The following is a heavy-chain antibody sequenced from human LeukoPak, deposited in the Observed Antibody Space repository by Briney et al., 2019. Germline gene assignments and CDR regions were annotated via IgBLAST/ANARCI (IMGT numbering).Heavy chain of an antibody. CDR1: GYSISSGYY. Sequence: SETLSLTCTVSGYSISSGYYWGWIRQPPGKGLEWIGNIYYSGSTYYNPSLRSRVTISVDTSKNQFSLKLSSVTAADTAVYYCARVSGHTYSTSCIDYWGQGTLVTVSS. D-gene: IGHD6-6*01. J-gene: IGHJ4*02. CDR3: ARVSGHTYSTSCIDY. V-gene: IGHV4-38-2*02. CDR2: IYYSGST.